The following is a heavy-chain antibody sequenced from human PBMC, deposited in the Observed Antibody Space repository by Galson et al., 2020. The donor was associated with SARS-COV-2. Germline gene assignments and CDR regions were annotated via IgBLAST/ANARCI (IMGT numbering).Heavy chain of an antibody. CDR2: ISYDGSNK. CDR1: GFTFSSYA. V-gene: IGHV3-30*04. CDR3: ARDYGDHILDY. D-gene: IGHD4-17*01. Sequence: GASPTLSCPASGFTFSSYAMHWVRQAPGKGLEWVAVISYDGSNKYYADSVKGRFTISRDNSKNTLYLQMNSLRAEDTAVYYCARDYGDHILDYWGQGTLVTVSS. J-gene: IGHJ4*02.